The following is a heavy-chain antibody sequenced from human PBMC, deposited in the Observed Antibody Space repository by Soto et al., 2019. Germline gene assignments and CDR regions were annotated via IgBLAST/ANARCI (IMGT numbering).Heavy chain of an antibody. CDR1: GGSFSGYY. J-gene: IGHJ3*02. CDR3: ARGRHGAAGLHDAFDI. D-gene: IGHD6-13*01. CDR2: INHSGST. V-gene: IGHV4-34*01. Sequence: PSETLSLTCAVYGGSFSGYYWSWIRQPPGKGLEWIGEINHSGSTNYNPSLKSRVTISVDTSKNQFSLKLSSVTAADTAVYYCARGRHGAAGLHDAFDIWGQGTMVTV.